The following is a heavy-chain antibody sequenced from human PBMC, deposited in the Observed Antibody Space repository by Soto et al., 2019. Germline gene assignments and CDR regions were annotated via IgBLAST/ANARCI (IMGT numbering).Heavy chain of an antibody. J-gene: IGHJ3*02. CDR1: GFTVSSNY. CDR2: IYSGGSHK. D-gene: IGHD3-22*01. CDR3: AGGYYYDNSGIYYLSGAFDI. V-gene: IGHV3-66*02. Sequence: GGSLRLSCAASGFTVSSNYMSWVRQAPGKGLEWVSVIYSGGSHKYYADSVKGRFTISRDNSKNTLYLQMNSLRAEDTAVYFCAGGYYYDNSGIYYLSGAFDIWGQGTMVTVSS.